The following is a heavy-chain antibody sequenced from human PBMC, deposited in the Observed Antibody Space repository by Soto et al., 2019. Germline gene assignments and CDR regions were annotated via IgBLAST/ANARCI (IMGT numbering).Heavy chain of an antibody. J-gene: IGHJ4*02. Sequence: QITLKESGPTLVEPTQNLTLTCTFSELSLSTSGVGVGWIRQPPGKALEWLALIYWDDDKRYSPSLKSRLTITKVTSNNQVVLTMTNMDPVDTATYYCVPSHVLRWFGFDSWGQGTLVTVPS. V-gene: IGHV2-5*02. CDR1: ELSLSTSGVG. CDR2: IYWDDDK. D-gene: IGHD3-10*01. CDR3: VPSHVLRWFGFDS.